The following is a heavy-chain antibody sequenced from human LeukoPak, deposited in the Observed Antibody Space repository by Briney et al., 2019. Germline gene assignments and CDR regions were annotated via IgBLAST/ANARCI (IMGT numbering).Heavy chain of an antibody. CDR3: ARVKWLGPTNSRPFDY. Sequence: SETLSLTCAVYGGSFSGYYWSWIRQPPGKGLEWIGEINHSGSTNYNPSLKSRVTISVDTSKNQFSLKLSSVTAADTAVYYCARVKWLGPTNSRPFDYWGQGNLVTVSS. CDR1: GGSFSGYY. D-gene: IGHD6-19*01. J-gene: IGHJ4*02. V-gene: IGHV4-34*01. CDR2: INHSGST.